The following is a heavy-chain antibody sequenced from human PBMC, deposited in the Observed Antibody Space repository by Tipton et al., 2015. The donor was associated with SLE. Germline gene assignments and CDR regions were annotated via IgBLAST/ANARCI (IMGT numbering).Heavy chain of an antibody. CDR2: IYYSGST. J-gene: IGHJ4*02. Sequence: TLSLTCTVSGGSISSGSYYWSWIRQPAGKGLEWIGNIYYSGSTYYNPSLKSRVTMSVDTSKNQFSLKLSSVTAADTAVYYCARGIAVAGFDYWGQGTLVTVSS. D-gene: IGHD6-19*01. CDR3: ARGIAVAGFDY. CDR1: GGSISSGSYY. V-gene: IGHV4-61*10.